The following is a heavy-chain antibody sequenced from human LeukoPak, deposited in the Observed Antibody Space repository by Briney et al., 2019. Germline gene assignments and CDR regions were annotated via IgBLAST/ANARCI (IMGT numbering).Heavy chain of an antibody. CDR2: IYYSGST. D-gene: IGHD3-10*01. CDR3: ARHGFGESPPISMDV. CDR1: GGSISSYY. J-gene: IGHJ6*02. V-gene: IGHV4-59*08. Sequence: SETLSLTCTVSGGSISSYYWSWIRQPPGKGLEWIGYIYYSGSTNYNPSLKSRVTISVDTSKNQFSLKLSSVTAADTAVYYCARHGFGESPPISMDVWGQGTTVTVSS.